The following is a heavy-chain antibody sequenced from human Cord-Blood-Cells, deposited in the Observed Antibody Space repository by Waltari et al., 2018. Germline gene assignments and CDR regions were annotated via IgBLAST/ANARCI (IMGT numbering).Heavy chain of an antibody. D-gene: IGHD6-13*01. CDR2: IIPIFGTA. CDR3: ARASSSWYWYFDL. CDR1: XXXFSSYP. J-gene: IGHJ2*01. V-gene: IGHV1-69*01. Sequence: QGPLVQSGAXXXXXXXXVKXXXXXSXXXFSSYPNTWVLQAPCQGLEWMGGIIPIFGTANYAQKFQGRVTITADESTSTAYMELSSLRSEDTVVYYCARASSSWYWYFDLWGRGTLVTVSS.